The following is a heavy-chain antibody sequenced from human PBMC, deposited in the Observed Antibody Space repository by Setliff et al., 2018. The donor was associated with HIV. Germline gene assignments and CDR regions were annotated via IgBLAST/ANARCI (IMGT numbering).Heavy chain of an antibody. CDR2: IHHSGIA. CDR1: GGSITRTPYY. J-gene: IGHJ4*02. Sequence: SETLSLTCTVSGGSITRTPYYWGWIRQPPGKGLEWIGSIHHSGIAYDNPSLKSRVTISVDPSKNQILLRLSSVTAADTAVYYCARLSGGMVPNYWGQGTLVTVSS. V-gene: IGHV4-39*01. CDR3: ARLSGGMVPNY. D-gene: IGHD3-10*01.